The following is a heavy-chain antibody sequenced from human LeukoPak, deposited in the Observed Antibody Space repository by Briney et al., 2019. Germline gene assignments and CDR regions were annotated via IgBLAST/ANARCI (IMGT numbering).Heavy chain of an antibody. J-gene: IGHJ1*01. V-gene: IGHV4-61*01. D-gene: IGHD3-22*01. CDR3: ARGIYDSSGYYYYPEYFQH. CDR2: IYYSGST. CDR1: GGSISSSIHY. Sequence: SETLSLTCTVSGGSISSSIHYWSWIRQPPGKGLEWIAYIYYSGSTNYNPSLKSRVTISVDTSNNQFSLKLTSMTAADTAVYYCARGIYDSSGYYYYPEYFQHWGQGTLVTVSS.